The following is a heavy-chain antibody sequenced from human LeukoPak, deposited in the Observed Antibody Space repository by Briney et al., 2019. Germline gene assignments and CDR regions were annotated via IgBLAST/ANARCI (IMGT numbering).Heavy chain of an antibody. Sequence: SQTLSLTCAIFGDSVSTNSAAWNWIRQSPSRVLEWLGRTYYRFKWNNDYAISVKSRITINQHTSKNQSSLQLNSVTPQPTVVYYCARVVQVYCSSISCYVGAFAIWGQGTMGTVSS. V-gene: IGHV6-1*01. CDR1: GDSVSTNSAA. CDR3: ARVVQVYCSSISCYVGAFAI. J-gene: IGHJ3*02. CDR2: TYYRFKWNN. D-gene: IGHD2-2*01.